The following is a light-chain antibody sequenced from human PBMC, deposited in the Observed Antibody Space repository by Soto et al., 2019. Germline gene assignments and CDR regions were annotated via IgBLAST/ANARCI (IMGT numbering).Light chain of an antibody. CDR1: QDISSW. J-gene: IGKJ4*01. Sequence: DIQMTQSPSSVSASVGDRVTITCRASQDISSWLAWYQQKPGKAPNLLIYDASSLQSGVPSRFSGSGSGTDFTLTISNLQPEDFATYYCQQANSFPLTFGGGTKVEIK. CDR3: QQANSFPLT. CDR2: DAS. V-gene: IGKV1D-12*01.